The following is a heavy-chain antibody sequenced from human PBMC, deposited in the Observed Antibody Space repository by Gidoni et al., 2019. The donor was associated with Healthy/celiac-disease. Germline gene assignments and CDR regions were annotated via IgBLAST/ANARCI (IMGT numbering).Heavy chain of an antibody. CDR1: TSGYY. Sequence: TSGYYWGWLRQPPGKGLEWSGSIYHTGSTYYNPSLKSRVTISVDTSKNQFSLKLSSVTAADTAVYYCARRITRIERGINDAFDIWGQGTMVTVSS. CDR2: IYHTGST. V-gene: IGHV4-38-2*01. J-gene: IGHJ3*02. D-gene: IGHD3-22*01. CDR3: ARRITRIERGINDAFDI.